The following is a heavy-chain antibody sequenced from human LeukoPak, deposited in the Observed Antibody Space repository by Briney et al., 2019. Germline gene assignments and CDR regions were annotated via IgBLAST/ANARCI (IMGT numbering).Heavy chain of an antibody. D-gene: IGHD3-10*01. Sequence: GRSLILSCAASGFTFSDFGMHWVRQAPGKGLEWVAVISYDGSNKYCADSVRGRFTISRDNSKNTLYVQMNSLRAEDTALYYCAKERNYYGSDALIDYWGRGTLVTVSS. CDR2: ISYDGSNK. V-gene: IGHV3-30*18. J-gene: IGHJ4*02. CDR3: AKERNYYGSDALIDY. CDR1: GFTFSDFG.